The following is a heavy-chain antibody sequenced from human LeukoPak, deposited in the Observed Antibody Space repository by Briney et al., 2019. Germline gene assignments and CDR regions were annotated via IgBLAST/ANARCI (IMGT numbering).Heavy chain of an antibody. Sequence: SVKVSCKASGGTFSSYAISWVRQAPGQGLEWMGRIVPIFGIANYAQKFQGRVTITADKSTSTAYMELSSLRSEDTAVYYCARDSTRYYDFWSDYYYYGMDVWGQGTTVTVSS. CDR3: ARDSTRYYDFWSDYYYYGMDV. D-gene: IGHD3-3*01. V-gene: IGHV1-69*04. CDR1: GGTFSSYA. J-gene: IGHJ6*02. CDR2: IVPIFGIA.